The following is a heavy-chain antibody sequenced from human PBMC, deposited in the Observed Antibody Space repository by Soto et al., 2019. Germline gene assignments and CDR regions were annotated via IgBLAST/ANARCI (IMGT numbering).Heavy chain of an antibody. CDR3: ARMGDVPYYYYGMDV. CDR2: INGYNGNT. CDR1: GYTFSTYG. Sequence: QVQLVQSGAEVKKPGASVKVSCKASGYTFSTYGINWVRQAPGQGLEWMGWINGYNGNTNYAPKLQGRITMTTDTSXPTAYMELRSLRSDDTAVYYCARMGDVPYYYYGMDVWGQGTTVTVSS. V-gene: IGHV1-18*01. D-gene: IGHD3-16*01. J-gene: IGHJ6*02.